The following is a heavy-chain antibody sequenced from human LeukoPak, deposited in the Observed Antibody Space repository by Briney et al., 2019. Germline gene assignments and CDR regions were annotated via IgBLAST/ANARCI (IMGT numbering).Heavy chain of an antibody. CDR1: GGSISSYY. CDR3: ARDDSVSICGGDCYPLD. V-gene: IGHV4-4*07. J-gene: IGHJ4*02. Sequence: SETLSLTCTVSGGSISSYYWSWIRQPAGKGLEWIGRIYTSGITNYNPSLSNRVTMSIDTSKNQFSLKLSSVTAADTAVYYCARDDSVSICGGDCYPLDWGQGTLVTVSS. D-gene: IGHD2-21*02. CDR2: IYTSGIT.